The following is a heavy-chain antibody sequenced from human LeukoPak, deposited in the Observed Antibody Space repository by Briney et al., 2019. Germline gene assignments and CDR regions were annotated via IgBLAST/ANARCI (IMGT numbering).Heavy chain of an antibody. D-gene: IGHD2-2*01. CDR1: GFTFSSYW. CDR3: ARRQLPYYFDY. J-gene: IGHJ4*02. Sequence: PGGSLRLSCAASGFTFSSYWMHWVRQAPGKGLVWVSRINSDGSSTSYADSVKGRFTISRDNSKNTLSLQMNSLRAEDTAVYYCARRQLPYYFDYWGQGTLVTVSS. V-gene: IGHV3-74*01. CDR2: INSDGSST.